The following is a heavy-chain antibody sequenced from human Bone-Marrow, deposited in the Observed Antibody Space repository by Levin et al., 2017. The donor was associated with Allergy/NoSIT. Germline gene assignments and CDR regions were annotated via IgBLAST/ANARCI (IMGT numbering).Heavy chain of an antibody. Sequence: GGSLRLSCEASGFTFSSYAMHWVRQAPGKGLEWVAIISPDGINQYYADSVKGRFTISRNNSKNTLYLQMNSLRAEDTAVYYCAKDKAFDSVTYWARNYFDYWGQGTLVTVSS. CDR3: AKDKAFDSVTYWARNYFDY. CDR1: GFTFSSYA. V-gene: IGHV3-30*18. CDR2: ISPDGINQ. D-gene: IGHD3-10*01. J-gene: IGHJ4*02.